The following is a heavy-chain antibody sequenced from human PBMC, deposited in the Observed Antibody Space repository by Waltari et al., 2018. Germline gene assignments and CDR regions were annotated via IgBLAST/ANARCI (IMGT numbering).Heavy chain of an antibody. CDR2: IYYSGIT. J-gene: IGHJ3*02. CDR1: GGSISSYY. D-gene: IGHD3-22*01. V-gene: IGHV4-59*01. CDR3: ARLYYYDSSGYYYADPDAFDI. Sequence: QVQLQESGPGLVKPSETLSLTCTVSGGSISSYYWSWIRQPPGKGLEWIGYIYYSGITNYNPSLKSRVTISVDTSKNQFSLKLSSVTAADTAVYYCARLYYYDSSGYYYADPDAFDIWGQGTMVTVSS.